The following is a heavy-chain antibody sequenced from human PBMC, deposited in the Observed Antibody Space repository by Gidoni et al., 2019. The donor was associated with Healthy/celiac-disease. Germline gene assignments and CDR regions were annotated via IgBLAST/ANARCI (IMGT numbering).Heavy chain of an antibody. CDR3: TRAAAGTDDWFDP. CDR1: GFTFGDYA. V-gene: IGHV3-49*05. Sequence: EVQLVESGGGLVKPGRSLSLSCTASGFTFGDYAMSWFRQAPGKGLEWVGFIRSKAYGGTTEYAASVKGRFTISRDDSKSIAYLQMNSLKTEDTAVYYCTRAAAGTDDWFDPWGQGTLVTVSS. D-gene: IGHD6-13*01. CDR2: IRSKAYGGTT. J-gene: IGHJ5*02.